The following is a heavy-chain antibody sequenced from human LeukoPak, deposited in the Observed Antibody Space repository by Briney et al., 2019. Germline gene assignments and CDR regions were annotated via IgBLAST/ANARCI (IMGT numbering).Heavy chain of an antibody. CDR3: ARGKTVAGTSDFDY. CDR1: GYSISSGYY. Sequence: PSETLSLTCTVSGYSISSGYYWGWIRQPPGKGLEWIGSIYHSGRTFYNPSLKSRVTISVDTSKNQFSLKLTSVTAADTAVYYCARGKTVAGTSDFDYWGQGTLVTVSS. D-gene: IGHD6-19*01. V-gene: IGHV4-38-2*02. J-gene: IGHJ4*02. CDR2: IYHSGRT.